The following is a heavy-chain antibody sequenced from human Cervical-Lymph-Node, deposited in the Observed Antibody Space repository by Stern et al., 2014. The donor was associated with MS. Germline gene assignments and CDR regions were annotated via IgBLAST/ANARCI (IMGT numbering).Heavy chain of an antibody. CDR2: ISSSSSTI. V-gene: IGHV3-48*01. D-gene: IGHD3-22*01. Sequence: EVQLVQSGGGFVQPGGSLRLSCAASGFTFSSYSMNWVRQAPGQGLEWVSYISSSSSTIYYADSVKGRFTISRDNAKNSLYLQMNSLRAEDTAVYYCARAEDYYDSSGYLGYYFDYWGQGTLVTVSS. CDR1: GFTFSSYS. CDR3: ARAEDYYDSSGYLGYYFDY. J-gene: IGHJ4*02.